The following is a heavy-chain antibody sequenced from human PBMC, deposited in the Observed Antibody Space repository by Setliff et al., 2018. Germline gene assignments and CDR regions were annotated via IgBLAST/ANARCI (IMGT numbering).Heavy chain of an antibody. CDR1: GFTFSSYS. V-gene: IGHV3-21*01. Sequence: PGGSLRLSCAASGFTFSSYSMNWVRQAPGKGLEWVSSISSSSSYIYYADSVKGRFTISRDNAKNSLYLQMNSLRAEDTAVYYCARDDYYDSSGYHAPYYFDYWGQGTLVTVSS. J-gene: IGHJ4*02. CDR3: ARDDYYDSSGYHAPYYFDY. CDR2: ISSSSSYI. D-gene: IGHD3-22*01.